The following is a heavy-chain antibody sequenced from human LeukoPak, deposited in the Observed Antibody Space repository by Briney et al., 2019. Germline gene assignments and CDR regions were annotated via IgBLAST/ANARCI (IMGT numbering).Heavy chain of an antibody. Sequence: SETLSLTCAVYGGSFSGYYWSWIRQPPGKGLEWIGEINHSGSTNYNPSLKSRVTISVDTSKNQFSLRLSSVTAADTAVYYCASFLGYCSSTIRRQCAFDIWGQGTMVTVSS. CDR2: INHSGST. V-gene: IGHV4-34*01. J-gene: IGHJ3*02. CDR3: ASFLGYCSSTIRRQCAFDI. D-gene: IGHD2-2*01. CDR1: GGSFSGYY.